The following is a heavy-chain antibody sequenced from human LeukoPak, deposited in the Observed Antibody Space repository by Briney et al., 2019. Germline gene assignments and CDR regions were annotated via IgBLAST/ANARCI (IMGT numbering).Heavy chain of an antibody. CDR3: ARDGVSSSWYQAPPGWFDP. CDR1: GGSISSYY. D-gene: IGHD6-13*01. J-gene: IGHJ5*02. Sequence: SETLSLTCTVSGGSISSYYWSWIRQPAGKGLEWIGRIYISGSTNYNPSLKSRVTMSVDTSKNQFSLKLSSVTAADTAVYYCARDGVSSSWYQAPPGWFDPWGQGTLVTVSS. V-gene: IGHV4-4*07. CDR2: IYISGST.